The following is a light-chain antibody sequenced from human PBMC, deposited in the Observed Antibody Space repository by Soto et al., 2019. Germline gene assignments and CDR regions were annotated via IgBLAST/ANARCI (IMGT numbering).Light chain of an antibody. CDR2: GAS. V-gene: IGKV3-15*01. J-gene: IGKJ2*01. CDR3: QYLGA. CDR1: QNIGNT. Sequence: EMDMTQSPATLSVSPAEGATLSCRAAQNIGNTLGWYQQRPGQAPRLLIYGASIRATGIPARFSGSGSGTELTLTISGLQPEDSATYYCQYLGAFGQGTKLEIK.